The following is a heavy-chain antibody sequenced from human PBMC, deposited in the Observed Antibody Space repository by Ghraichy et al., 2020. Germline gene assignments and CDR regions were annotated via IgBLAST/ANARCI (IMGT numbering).Heavy chain of an antibody. V-gene: IGHV3-23*01. D-gene: IGHD6-13*01. J-gene: IGHJ4*02. Sequence: LSLTCAASGFTFGSYAMIWVRQAPGKGLEWVSGISGSGGSTYYADSVKGRFTISRDNSKSTLYLHMDSLRAEDTAIYYCANGPRPPYRSSWTTNDYWGQGTLVTVSS. CDR2: ISGSGGST. CDR3: ANGPRPPYRSSWTTNDY. CDR1: GFTFGSYA.